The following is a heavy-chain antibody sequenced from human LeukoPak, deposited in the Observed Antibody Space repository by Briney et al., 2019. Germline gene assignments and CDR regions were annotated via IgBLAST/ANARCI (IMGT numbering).Heavy chain of an antibody. V-gene: IGHV4-39*07. D-gene: IGHD3-3*01. Sequence: KPSETLSLTCTVSGGSISSSSYYWGWIRQPPGKGLEWIGSIYYSGRTYYNPSLKSRVTISVDTSKNQFSLKLSSVTAADTAVYYCARVGPFWSGPFDYWGQGTLVTVSS. CDR3: ARVGPFWSGPFDY. J-gene: IGHJ4*02. CDR1: GGSISSSSYY. CDR2: IYYSGRT.